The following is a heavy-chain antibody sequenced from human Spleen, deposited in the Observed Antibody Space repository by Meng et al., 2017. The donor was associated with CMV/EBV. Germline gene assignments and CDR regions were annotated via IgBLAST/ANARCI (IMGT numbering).Heavy chain of an antibody. CDR3: ARERVAGRGKKWFDP. Sequence: ASVKVSCKASGYTFTSYDINWVRQATGQGLEWMGWMNPNSVNTGDAQKFQGRVTMTRHTTISTAYMELSTLTSEDTAVYYCARERVAGRGKKWFDPWGQGTLVTVSS. D-gene: IGHD6-19*01. J-gene: IGHJ5*02. V-gene: IGHV1-8*01. CDR2: MNPNSVNT. CDR1: GYTFTSYD.